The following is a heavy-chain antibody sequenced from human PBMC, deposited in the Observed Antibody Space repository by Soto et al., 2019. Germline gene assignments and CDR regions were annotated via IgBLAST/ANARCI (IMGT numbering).Heavy chain of an antibody. Sequence: ASVKVSCKTSGDNFKKNVFTWVRQAPGQGLEWMGGTIPALGKTHYIEKFQGRVTITVDDATRTVYMEVRDLASEDTAIYYCARGPFRPSAMDVWGQGTTVTVSS. CDR2: TIPALGKT. D-gene: IGHD3-10*01. CDR3: ARGPFRPSAMDV. CDR1: GDNFKKNV. J-gene: IGHJ6*02. V-gene: IGHV1-69*10.